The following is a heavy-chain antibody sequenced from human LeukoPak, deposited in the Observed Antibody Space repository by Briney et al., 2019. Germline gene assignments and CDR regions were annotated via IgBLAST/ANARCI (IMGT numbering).Heavy chain of an antibody. CDR3: ARDRLGATGHWRIDV. CDR1: GGSFSSYY. Sequence: SETLSLTCTVSGGSFSSYYWTWIRRPAGKGLGWIGRIYNSGTTNYSPSLESRVTMSLDTSKNRFSLSLSSVTAADTAVYYCARDRLGATGHWRIDVWGRGTLVTVSS. D-gene: IGHD1-26*01. CDR2: IYNSGTT. J-gene: IGHJ2*01. V-gene: IGHV4-4*07.